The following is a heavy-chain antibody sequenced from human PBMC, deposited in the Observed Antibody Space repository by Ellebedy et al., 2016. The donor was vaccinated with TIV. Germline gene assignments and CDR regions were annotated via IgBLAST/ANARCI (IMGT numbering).Heavy chain of an antibody. CDR3: RPGHYSDA. CDR1: GFSLSNSF. CDR2: LTADGRST. V-gene: IGHV3-23*01. J-gene: IGHJ4*02. Sequence: GGSLRLSXAASGFSLSNSFMSWIRQAPGKGLEWASTLTADGRSTYFADSVKGRFTISRDNSKNTVYLQMNSLRSEDTAVYYCRPGHYSDAWGQGTLVTVPS.